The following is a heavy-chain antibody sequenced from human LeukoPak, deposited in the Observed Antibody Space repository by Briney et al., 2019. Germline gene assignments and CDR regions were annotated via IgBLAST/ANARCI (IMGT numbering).Heavy chain of an antibody. D-gene: IGHD6-13*01. Sequence: GGSLRLSCAASGFTFSSYWMSWVRQAPGKGLEWVSAISGSGGSTYYADSVEGRFTISRDNSKNTLYLQMNSLRAEDTAVYYCAKARMTGYSSSWYPTGHWGQGTLVTVSS. CDR3: AKARMTGYSSSWYPTGH. CDR1: GFTFSSYW. V-gene: IGHV3-23*01. J-gene: IGHJ4*02. CDR2: ISGSGGST.